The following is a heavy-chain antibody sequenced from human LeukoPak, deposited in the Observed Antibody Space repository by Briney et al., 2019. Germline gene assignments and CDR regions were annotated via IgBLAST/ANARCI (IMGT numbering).Heavy chain of an antibody. V-gene: IGHV3-30-3*01. Sequence: PGRSLSLSCAASGFPFSSYTIHWVRQAPGKGLEWVTIISYDGSNKYYADSVKGRFTISRDNSKNTLYLQMNSLRAEDTAVYYCARGGQGYDLNWFDPWGQGTLVTVSS. D-gene: IGHD3-3*01. J-gene: IGHJ5*02. CDR1: GFPFSSYT. CDR3: ARGGQGYDLNWFDP. CDR2: ISYDGSNK.